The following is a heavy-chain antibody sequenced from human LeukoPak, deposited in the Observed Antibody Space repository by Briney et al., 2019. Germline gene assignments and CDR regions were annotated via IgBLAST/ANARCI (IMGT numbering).Heavy chain of an antibody. J-gene: IGHJ6*02. Sequence: ASVRVSCTASGYPFTSYGISWLRQAPGQGLEGLGWISAYNGNTNYAQKLQGRVTMTTDTSTSTAYMELRSLRSDDTAVYYCARRGLGYCSGGSCRSENYYYYYGMDVWGQGATVTVSS. CDR1: GYPFTSYG. V-gene: IGHV1-18*01. D-gene: IGHD2-15*01. CDR3: ARRGLGYCSGGSCRSENYYYYYGMDV. CDR2: ISAYNGNT.